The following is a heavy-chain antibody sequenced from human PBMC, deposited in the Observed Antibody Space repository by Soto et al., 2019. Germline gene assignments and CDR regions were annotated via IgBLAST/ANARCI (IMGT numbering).Heavy chain of an antibody. CDR3: SNRDRERDCFDY. J-gene: IGHJ4*02. V-gene: IGHV1-18*01. D-gene: IGHD3-10*01. Sequence: QVQLVQSGAEVKKPGASVKVSCKASGYTFTAYGITWVRQAPGQGLEWMGWISGYNGNTNYAQKLQGRVTMTTDTATNTAYMEVRSLRSDATAVYDGSNRDRERDCFDYWGQGTLVTVSS. CDR2: ISGYNGNT. CDR1: GYTFTAYG.